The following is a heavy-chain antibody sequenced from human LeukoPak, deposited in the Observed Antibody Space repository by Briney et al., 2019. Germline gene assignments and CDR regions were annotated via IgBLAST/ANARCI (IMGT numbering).Heavy chain of an antibody. CDR2: INAGNGNT. V-gene: IGHV1-3*01. CDR1: GYTFSSYA. CDR3: ARVIGYYYDSSGCLDY. D-gene: IGHD3-22*01. J-gene: IGHJ4*02. Sequence: ASVKVSCKASGYTFSSYAMHWVRQAPGQRLEWMGWINAGNGNTKYSQKFQGRVTITRDTSASTAHMELSSLRAEDTAVYYCARVIGYYYDSSGCLDYWGQGTLVTVSS.